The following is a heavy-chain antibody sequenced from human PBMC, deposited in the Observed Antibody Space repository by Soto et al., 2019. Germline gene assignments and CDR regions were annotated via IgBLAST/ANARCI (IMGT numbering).Heavy chain of an antibody. CDR2: IIPIFGTA. CDR1: GGTFSSYA. CDR3: ARDSPGRNDGDYGTGTED. J-gene: IGHJ4*02. V-gene: IGHV1-69*12. D-gene: IGHD4-17*01. Sequence: QVQLVQSGAEVKKPGSSVKVSCKASGGTFSSYAISWVRQAPGQGLEWMGGIIPIFGTANYAQKFQGRVTITADESTSTAYMELSSLRSEDTAVYYCARDSPGRNDGDYGTGTEDWGQGTLVTVSS.